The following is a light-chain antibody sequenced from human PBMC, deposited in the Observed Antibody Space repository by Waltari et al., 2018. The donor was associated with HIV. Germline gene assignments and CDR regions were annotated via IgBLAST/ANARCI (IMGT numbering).Light chain of an antibody. J-gene: IGKJ4*01. CDR3: QQLNSYPLT. V-gene: IGKV1-9*01. Sequence: DIQLTQSPSFLSASVGDRVPITCRASQGISSYLAWYQQKPGKAPKLLIYAASTLQSGVPSRCSGSGSVTECTLTISSLQPEDFATYYCQQLNSYPLTFGGGTKVEIK. CDR2: AAS. CDR1: QGISSY.